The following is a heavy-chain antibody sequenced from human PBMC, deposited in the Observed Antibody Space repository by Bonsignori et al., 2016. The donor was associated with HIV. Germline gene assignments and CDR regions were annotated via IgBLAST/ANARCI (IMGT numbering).Heavy chain of an antibody. CDR2: IYYSGST. Sequence: WIRQPPGKGLEWIGSIYYSGSTYYNPSLKSRVTISVDTSKNQFSLKLSSVTAADTAVYYCATQRYYCSGGSCYSAFDYWGQGTLVTVSS. V-gene: IGHV4-39*07. CDR3: ATQRYYCSGGSCYSAFDY. D-gene: IGHD2-15*01. J-gene: IGHJ4*02.